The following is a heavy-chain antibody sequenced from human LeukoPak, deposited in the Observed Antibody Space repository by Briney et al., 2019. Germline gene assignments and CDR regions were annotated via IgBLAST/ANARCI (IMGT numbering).Heavy chain of an antibody. Sequence: PSETLSLTCAVSGGSITSSNWWTWVRKAPGRGLEWIGEVYHSGITNYNPSLKSRLTLSVDMSNNEFSLRLNSVTAADTAVYYCAKYRPPRLWGQGTPVTVSS. CDR3: AKYRPPRL. CDR1: GGSITSSNW. CDR2: VYHSGIT. J-gene: IGHJ4*02. D-gene: IGHD2-2*01. V-gene: IGHV4-4*02.